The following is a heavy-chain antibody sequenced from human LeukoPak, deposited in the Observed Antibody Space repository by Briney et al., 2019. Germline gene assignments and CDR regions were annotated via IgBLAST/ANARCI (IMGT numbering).Heavy chain of an antibody. CDR2: IKQDGSEK. J-gene: IGHJ4*02. V-gene: IGHV3-7*05. CDR1: GFTFSAYW. D-gene: IGHD2-15*01. CDR3: ARGRYCSGGRCHFDC. Sequence: EGSLRLSCSASGFTFSAYWMSWVRQAPGKGLEWVANIKQDGSEKYYVDSVEGRFTISRDNAKNSLYLQMNSLRAEDTAVYYCARGRYCSGGRCHFDCWGQGTLVTVFS.